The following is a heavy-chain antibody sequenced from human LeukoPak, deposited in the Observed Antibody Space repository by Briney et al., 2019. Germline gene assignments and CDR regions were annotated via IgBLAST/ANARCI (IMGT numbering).Heavy chain of an antibody. CDR2: ISSGSIEI. J-gene: IGHJ4*01. V-gene: IGHV3-21*01. CDR3: ARGWHSPYDY. CDR1: EFTFSSYR. Sequence: PGGSVRLSCAASEFTFSSYRMDWVRQAPGKGLEWVASISSGSIEIYYADAVKGRFTISRDNAKNSLYLQLSSLRGEDAAVYYCARGWHSPYDYWGPGTLVTVSS. D-gene: IGHD5-24*01.